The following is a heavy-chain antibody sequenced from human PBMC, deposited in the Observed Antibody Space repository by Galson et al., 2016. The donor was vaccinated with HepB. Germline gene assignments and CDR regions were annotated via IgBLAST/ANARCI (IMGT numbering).Heavy chain of an antibody. J-gene: IGHJ6*02. CDR3: ARDQNV. CDR1: GFTVSSNY. CDR2: TYSGGT. Sequence: SLRLSCAASGFTVSSNYVSWVRQAPGKGPEWVSVTYSGGTSYADYLKGRFTISTDNSKNTLYLQMNSLRADDTAVYYCARDQNVWGQGTPVTVSS. V-gene: IGHV3-66*01.